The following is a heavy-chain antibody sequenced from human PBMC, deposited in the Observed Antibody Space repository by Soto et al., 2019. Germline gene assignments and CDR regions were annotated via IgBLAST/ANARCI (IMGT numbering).Heavy chain of an antibody. D-gene: IGHD6-25*01. CDR3: TRDASRDSGARGWFDP. J-gene: IGHJ5*02. V-gene: IGHV3-21*01. Sequence: GSLRLSYAASGFTFRSFTLNWVRQAPGKGLEWVSTISSNSAYIYYTDALRGRFTISRDNAKNSLHLQMNSLRAEDTAVYYCTRDASRDSGARGWFDPWGPGTLVTVSS. CDR2: ISSNSAYI. CDR1: GFTFRSFT.